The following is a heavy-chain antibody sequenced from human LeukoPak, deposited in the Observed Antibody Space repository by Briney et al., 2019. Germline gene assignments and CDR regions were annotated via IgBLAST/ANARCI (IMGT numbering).Heavy chain of an antibody. CDR3: ARDPIVGGIGNWFDP. CDR2: IYSIGST. CDR1: GGSIRSYY. D-gene: IGHD1-26*01. J-gene: IGHJ5*02. Sequence: PSETLSLTCTVSGGSIRSYYWSWIRQPAGKGLEWIGRIYSIGSTNYNPSLKSRVTMSVDTSKNQFSLKLSSVTAADTAVYYCARDPIVGGIGNWFDPWGQGTLVTVSS. V-gene: IGHV4-4*07.